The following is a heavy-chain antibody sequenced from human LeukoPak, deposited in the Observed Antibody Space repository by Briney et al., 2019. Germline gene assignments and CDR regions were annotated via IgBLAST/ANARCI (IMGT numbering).Heavy chain of an antibody. D-gene: IGHD3-10*01. J-gene: IGHJ4*02. CDR2: ISGSGGST. CDR1: GFTFSSYA. CDR3: AKSGPMVRGVIAYYFDY. V-gene: IGHV3-23*01. Sequence: GGSLRLSCAASGFTFSSYAMSWVRQAPGKGLEWVSAISGSGGSTYYADSVKGRFTISRVNSKNTLYLQMNSLRAEDTAVYYCAKSGPMVRGVIAYYFDYWGQGTLVTVSS.